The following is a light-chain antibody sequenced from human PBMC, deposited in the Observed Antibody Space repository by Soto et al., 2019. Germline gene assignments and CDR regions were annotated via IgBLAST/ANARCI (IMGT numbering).Light chain of an antibody. V-gene: IGKV1-39*01. J-gene: IGKJ5*01. CDR1: QSISSY. Sequence: DLQMTQSPSSLSASVGDRVTITCRASQSISSYLNWYQQKPGKAPKLLIYAASSLQSGVPSRFSGSGSGTDFTLTISSLQPEEFATYYCQQSYSTPITVGHGTRLEIK. CDR3: QQSYSTPIT. CDR2: AAS.